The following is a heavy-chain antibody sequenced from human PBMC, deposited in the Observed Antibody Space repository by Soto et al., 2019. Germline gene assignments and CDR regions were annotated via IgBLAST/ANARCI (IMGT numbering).Heavy chain of an antibody. V-gene: IGHV4-4*07. D-gene: IGHD2-2*01. CDR1: GGSISSYY. CDR3: ARVAYCYGTTCHLPHY. J-gene: IGHJ4*02. CDR2: ISSSGGT. Sequence: SETLSLTCNVSGGSISSYYWSWIRQPAGKGLEWIGRISSSGGTNYNPSLKRRVTVSLERSKNQFSLKLTSVTAADTALYYCARVAYCYGTTCHLPHYWGQGSLVTVSS.